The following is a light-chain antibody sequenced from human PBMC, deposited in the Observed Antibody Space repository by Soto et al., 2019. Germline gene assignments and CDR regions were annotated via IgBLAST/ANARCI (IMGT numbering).Light chain of an antibody. CDR2: LNSDGSH. J-gene: IGLJ3*02. CDR1: SGHSSYA. Sequence: QSVLTQPPSASASLGASVKLTCTLSSGHSSYAIAWHQQQPEKGPRYLMKLNSDGSHSKGDGIPDRFSGSSSGAERYLTISSLQSEDDADYYCQTWGTGIRVFGGGTKVTVL. CDR3: QTWGTGIRV. V-gene: IGLV4-69*01.